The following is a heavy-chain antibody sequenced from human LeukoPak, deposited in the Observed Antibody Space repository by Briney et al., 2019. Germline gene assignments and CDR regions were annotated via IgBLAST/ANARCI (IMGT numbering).Heavy chain of an antibody. CDR2: MGSSRCNM. D-gene: IGHD3-22*01. CDR3: ARGRSGYYLDP. CDR1: GFTFSSYG. V-gene: IGHV3-48*01. J-gene: IGHJ5*02. Sequence: QPGGSLRLSCAASGFTFSSYGMNWVRQAPGRGLEGVSYMGSSRCNMYYAASVKGRFTIYRDNVQNSLYLQMNSLRADDTAVYYCARGRSGYYLDPWGQGTLVTVSS.